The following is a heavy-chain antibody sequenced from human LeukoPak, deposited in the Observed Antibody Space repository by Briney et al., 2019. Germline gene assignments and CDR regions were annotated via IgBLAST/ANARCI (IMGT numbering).Heavy chain of an antibody. Sequence: SGPRLVNPTPTLTLTCTFSGTSVTTSGVGVGWIRQSPGKALEWLALIYGDENKRYSPSLKSRLTITKDTSKNLVFLKMTNMDTMDIATYVSTSGCAFYYDTTGYFPAFDYWGQGALVTVSS. J-gene: IGHJ4*02. V-gene: IGHV2-5*02. D-gene: IGHD3-22*01. CDR2: IYGDENK. CDR1: GTSVTTSGVG. CDR3: TSGCAFYYDTTGYFPAFDY.